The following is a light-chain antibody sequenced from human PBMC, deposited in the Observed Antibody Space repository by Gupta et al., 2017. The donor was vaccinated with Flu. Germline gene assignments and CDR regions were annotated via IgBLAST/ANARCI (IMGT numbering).Light chain of an antibody. CDR1: DSNIGGNP. CDR2: SND. J-gene: IGLJ3*02. CDR3: AAWDDSLDGWV. V-gene: IGLV1-44*01. Sequence: QSVLTQPPSASGAPGQKVTIPCSGSDSNIGGNPVSWYQHLPGTAPKLLLHSNDQWPSGVPDRFSGSKPGASASLVISGLQSEDEGYYYCAAWDDSLDGWVFGGGTKVTAL.